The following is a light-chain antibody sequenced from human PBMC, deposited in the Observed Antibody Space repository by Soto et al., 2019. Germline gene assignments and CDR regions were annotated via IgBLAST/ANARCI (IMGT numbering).Light chain of an antibody. CDR2: HVS. J-gene: IGLJ1*01. Sequence: QSMLTQPASVSGSPGQSITISCTGTSSDVGGYNYVSWYQQHPGDAPKLMIYHVSNRPSGVSNRFSGSKSGNTASLTISGLQAEDEADYYCSSYTSSTAYIFGTGTKVTVL. CDR1: SSDVGGYNY. CDR3: SSYTSSTAYI. V-gene: IGLV2-14*03.